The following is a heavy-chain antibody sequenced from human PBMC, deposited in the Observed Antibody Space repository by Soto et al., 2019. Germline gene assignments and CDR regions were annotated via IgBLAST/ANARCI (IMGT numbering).Heavy chain of an antibody. CDR3: ARAPITGTTFWYFDY. J-gene: IGHJ4*02. D-gene: IGHD1-7*01. Sequence: PSETLSLTCTVSGGSISSYYWSWIRQPAGKGLEWIGRIYTSGSTNYNPSLKSRVTMSVDTSKNQFSLKLSSVTAADTAVYYCARAPITGTTFWYFDYWGQGTLVTVSS. V-gene: IGHV4-4*07. CDR1: GGSISSYY. CDR2: IYTSGST.